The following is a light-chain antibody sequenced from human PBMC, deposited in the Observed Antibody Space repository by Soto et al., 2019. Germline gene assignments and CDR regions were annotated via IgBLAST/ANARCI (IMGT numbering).Light chain of an antibody. CDR3: GSYTGSITYV. CDR2: EVT. V-gene: IGLV2-14*01. Sequence: QLVLTQPASVSGSLGQSITISCTGTTSDVGGYNYVSWYQQHPGKAPILMIYEVTNRPSGVSNRFSGSKSGNTASLTISGLQVEDEAEYYCGSYTGSITYVFGTGTKLTVL. CDR1: TSDVGGYNY. J-gene: IGLJ1*01.